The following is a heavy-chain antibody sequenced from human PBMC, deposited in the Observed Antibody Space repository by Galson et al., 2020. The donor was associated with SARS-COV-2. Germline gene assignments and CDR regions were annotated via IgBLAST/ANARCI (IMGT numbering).Heavy chain of an antibody. D-gene: IGHD3-3*01. CDR1: GFSLSTSGVC. Sequence: SGPTLVNTTQTLTLTCTFSGFSLSTSGVCVGWIRQPPGKALEWLALIYWDDDKRYSPSLKSRLTITKDTSKNQVVLTMTNMDPVDTATYYCAHIGRPSVLRFLDRDLNYYYYMYVWGKWTTVTGSS. CDR3: AHIGRPSVLRFLDRDLNYYYYMYV. J-gene: IGHJ6*03. V-gene: IGHV2-5*02. CDR2: IYWDDDK.